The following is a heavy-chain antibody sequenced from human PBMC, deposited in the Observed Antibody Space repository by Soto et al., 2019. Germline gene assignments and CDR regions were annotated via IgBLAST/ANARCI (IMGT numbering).Heavy chain of an antibody. CDR3: ARELLGYCSSTSCWPN. CDR1: GGTFSSYT. J-gene: IGHJ4*02. Sequence: QVQLVQSGAEVKKPGSSVKVSCKASGGTFSSYTISWVRQAPGQGLEWMGRIIPILGIANYAQKFQGRVTITXXKXTXXAYMELSSLRSEDTAVYYCARELLGYCSSTSCWPNWGQGTLVTVSS. CDR2: IIPILGIA. V-gene: IGHV1-69*08. D-gene: IGHD2-2*01.